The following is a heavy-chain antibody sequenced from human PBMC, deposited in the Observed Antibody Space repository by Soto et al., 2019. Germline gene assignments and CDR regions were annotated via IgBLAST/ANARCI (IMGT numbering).Heavy chain of an antibody. V-gene: IGHV1-69*13. CDR3: AREVPPYYYDSSGYDWFDP. Sequence: SVKVSCKASGGTFSSYAISWVRQAPGQGLEWMGGIIPIFGTANYAQKFQGRVTITADESTSTAYMELSSLRSEDTAVYCCAREVPPYYYDSSGYDWFDPWGQGTLVTVSS. D-gene: IGHD3-22*01. CDR1: GGTFSSYA. J-gene: IGHJ5*02. CDR2: IIPIFGTA.